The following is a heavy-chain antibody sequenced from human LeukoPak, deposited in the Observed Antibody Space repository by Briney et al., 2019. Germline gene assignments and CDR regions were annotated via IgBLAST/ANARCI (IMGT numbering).Heavy chain of an antibody. CDR2: IYPADSDI. J-gene: IGHJ5*02. CDR3: ARTGRRFRGWFDP. V-gene: IGHV5-51*01. Sequence: GESLKISCKGSGYIINNYWIGWVRQMPGKGLEWMGIIYPADSDIRYSPSFQGQVTISADKSISTAYLQWSSLKASDTAMYYCARTGRRFRGWFDPWGQGTLVTVSS. D-gene: IGHD3-3*01. CDR1: GYIINNYW.